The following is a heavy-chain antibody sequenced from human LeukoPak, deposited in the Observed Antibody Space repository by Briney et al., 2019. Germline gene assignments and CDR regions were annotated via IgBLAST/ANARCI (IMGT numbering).Heavy chain of an antibody. D-gene: IGHD3-10*01. CDR3: ARDFQVWFGEAYGMDV. CDR1: GFTFSSNS. Sequence: PGGSLRLSCAASGFTFSSNSMNWVRQAPGKGLEWVSSISSSSSYIYYADSVKGRFTISRDNAKNSLYLQMNSLRAEDTAVYYCARDFQVWFGEAYGMDVWGKGTTVTVSS. V-gene: IGHV3-21*01. CDR2: ISSSSSYI. J-gene: IGHJ6*04.